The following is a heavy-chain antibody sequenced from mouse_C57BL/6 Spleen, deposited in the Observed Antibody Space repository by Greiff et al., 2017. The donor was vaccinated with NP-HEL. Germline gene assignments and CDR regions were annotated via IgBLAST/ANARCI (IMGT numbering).Heavy chain of an antibody. J-gene: IGHJ4*01. Sequence: EVQLQQSGPELVKPGASVKISCKASGYTFTDYYMNWVKQSHGKSLEWIGDINPNNGGTSYNQKFKGKATLTVDKYSSTAYMERRSLTSEDSAVYYCAREDYYDYDPYAMDYWGQGTSVTVSS. D-gene: IGHD2-4*01. CDR3: AREDYYDYDPYAMDY. V-gene: IGHV1-26*01. CDR1: GYTFTDYY. CDR2: INPNNGGT.